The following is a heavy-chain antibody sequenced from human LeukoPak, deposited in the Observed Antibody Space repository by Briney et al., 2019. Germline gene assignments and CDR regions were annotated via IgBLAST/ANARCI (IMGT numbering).Heavy chain of an antibody. V-gene: IGHV6-1*01. CDR3: ARRRYYGYVGYFDY. D-gene: IGHD3-10*01. CDR1: GDSVSSKSAA. J-gene: IGHJ4*02. Sequence: SRTLSLTCAISGDSVSSKSAAWNWFRQSPSRGLEWLGRTYYNSKWYNDYAVSVKSRIAINPDTSKNQFSLQLNSVTPEDTAVYFCARRRYYGYVGYFDYWGQGTLVTVSS. CDR2: TYYNSKWYN.